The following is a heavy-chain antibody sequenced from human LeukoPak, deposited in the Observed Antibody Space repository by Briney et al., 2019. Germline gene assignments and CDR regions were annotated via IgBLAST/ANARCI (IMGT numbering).Heavy chain of an antibody. J-gene: IGHJ1*01. V-gene: IGHV1-3*01. CDR2: INAGNGNT. CDR1: GYTFTSYA. Sequence: ASVKVSCKASGYTFTSYAMHWVRQAPRQRLEWMGWINAGNGNTKYSQKFQGRVTITRDTSASTAYMELSSLRSEDTAVYYCATGLGLTGTPGYWGQGTLVTVSS. CDR3: ATGLGLTGTPGY. D-gene: IGHD1-7*01.